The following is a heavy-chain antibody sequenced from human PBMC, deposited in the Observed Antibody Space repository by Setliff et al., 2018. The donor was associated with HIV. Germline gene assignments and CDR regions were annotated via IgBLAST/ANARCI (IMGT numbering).Heavy chain of an antibody. CDR2: ISYDGSNK. V-gene: IGHV3-30-3*01. Sequence: GESLKISCAASGFTFSNYAMHWVRQAPGKGLEWVAVISYDGSNKYYADSVKGRFTISRDNSKNTLYLQMNSLRVEDTAVYYCARETMYDSRGYLSHYFDYWGQGTPVTVSS. D-gene: IGHD3-22*01. CDR1: GFTFSNYA. CDR3: ARETMYDSRGYLSHYFDY. J-gene: IGHJ4*02.